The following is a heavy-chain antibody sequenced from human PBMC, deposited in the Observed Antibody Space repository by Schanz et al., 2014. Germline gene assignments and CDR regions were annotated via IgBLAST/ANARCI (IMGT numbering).Heavy chain of an antibody. Sequence: EVQLVQSGGGLVQPGGSLRLSCAASGFTFSSHWMHWVRQDPGKGLVWVARINSVGSNTDYADSVKGRFTISRDNSKNSLYLQMNSLRAEDTAVYYCARIGGSVFDYWAQGTLVTVSS. V-gene: IGHV3-74*01. CDR3: ARIGGSVFDY. D-gene: IGHD3-10*01. CDR2: INSVGSNT. J-gene: IGHJ4*02. CDR1: GFTFSSHW.